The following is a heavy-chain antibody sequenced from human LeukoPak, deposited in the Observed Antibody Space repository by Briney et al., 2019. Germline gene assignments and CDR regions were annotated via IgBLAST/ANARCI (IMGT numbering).Heavy chain of an antibody. V-gene: IGHV3-23*01. CDR1: GFTFSSFD. D-gene: IGHD3-10*01. CDR2: CLDTSCTE. CDR3: ARDSEGCFDF. Sequence: GGSLRLSCAASGFTFSSFDMSWVRQAPGKGLEWVSTLACLDTSCTEYYADSVKGRFSISRDNSRSTLSLQMNSLRVEDTAIYYCARDSEGCFDFRGQGTLVTVSS. J-gene: IGHJ4*02.